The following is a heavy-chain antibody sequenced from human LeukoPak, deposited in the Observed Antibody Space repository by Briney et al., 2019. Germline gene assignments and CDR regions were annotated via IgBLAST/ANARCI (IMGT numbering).Heavy chain of an antibody. CDR1: GGSISSSSYY. V-gene: IGHV4-61*01. D-gene: IGHD3-3*01. CDR3: ARGSPYYDFWSGEFDP. Sequence: PSETLSLTCTVSGGSISSSSYYWSWIRQPPGKGLEWIGYIYYSGSTNYNPSLKSRVTISVDTSKNQFSLKLSSVTAADTAVYYCARGSPYYDFWSGEFDPWGQGTLVTVSS. CDR2: IYYSGST. J-gene: IGHJ5*02.